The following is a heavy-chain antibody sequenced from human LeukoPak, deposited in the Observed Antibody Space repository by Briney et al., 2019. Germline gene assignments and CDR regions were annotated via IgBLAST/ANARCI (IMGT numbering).Heavy chain of an antibody. V-gene: IGHV1-18*01. CDR2: ISGSNGNT. J-gene: IGHJ4*02. CDR3: ARAGRGTYYYFDV. D-gene: IGHD1-26*01. Sequence: ASVKVSCKISGYSFTRYGLIWARQAPGQGLEWVGWISGSNGNTKYAQKLQGRVTMTTDTSTSTAYMEVRSLRSEDTAEYYCARAGRGTYYYFDVWGQGTLVTVSS. CDR1: GYSFTRYG.